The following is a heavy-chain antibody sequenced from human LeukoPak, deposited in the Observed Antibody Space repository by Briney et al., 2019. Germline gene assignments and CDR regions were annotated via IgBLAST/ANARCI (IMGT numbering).Heavy chain of an antibody. CDR2: ISDSGGST. D-gene: IGHD6-13*01. V-gene: IGHV3-23*01. Sequence: GGSLRLSCAASGFTFSSYAMSWVRQAPGKGLEWVSAISDSGGSTYYADSVKGRFTISRDNSKNTLYLQMNSLRAEDTAVYYCAKSVAAAGRTYPFCDYWGQGTLVTVSS. CDR1: GFTFSSYA. CDR3: AKSVAAAGRTYPFCDY. J-gene: IGHJ4*02.